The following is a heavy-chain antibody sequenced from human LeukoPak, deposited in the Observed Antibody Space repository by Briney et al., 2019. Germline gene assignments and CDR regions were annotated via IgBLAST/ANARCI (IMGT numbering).Heavy chain of an antibody. CDR2: ISGSGGSA. Sequence: GGSLRLSCAASGFTFSSYAMSWVRQAPGKGLEWVSAISGSGGSAYYADSVKGRFTISRDNSKNTLYLQMNSLRAEDTAVYYCAVRRYDFWSGYYSFDYWGQGTLVTVSS. J-gene: IGHJ4*02. V-gene: IGHV3-23*01. CDR1: GFTFSSYA. D-gene: IGHD3-3*01. CDR3: AVRRYDFWSGYYSFDY.